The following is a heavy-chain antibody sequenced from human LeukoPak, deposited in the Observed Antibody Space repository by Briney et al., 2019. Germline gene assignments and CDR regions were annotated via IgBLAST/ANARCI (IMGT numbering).Heavy chain of an antibody. J-gene: IGHJ6*02. CDR1: GFTFSSYG. CDR2: IWYDGSNK. V-gene: IGHV3-33*01. D-gene: IGHD2-2*01. Sequence: GGSLRLSCAASGFTFSSYGMHWVRQAPGKGLEWVAVIWYDGSNKYYADSVKGRFTISRDNSKNTLYLQMNSLRAEDTAVYYCARDTGDIVVVPEPYYYYYGMDVWGQGTTVTVSS. CDR3: ARDTGDIVVVPEPYYYYYGMDV.